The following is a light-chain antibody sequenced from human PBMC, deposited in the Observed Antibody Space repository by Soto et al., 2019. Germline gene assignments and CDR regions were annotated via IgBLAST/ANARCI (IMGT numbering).Light chain of an antibody. CDR1: SSDVGRYNY. Sequence: QSALTQPPSASGSPGQSVTISCTGTSSDVGRYNYVSWYQQHPGKAPKLMISEVNKRASGVPDRFSGSKSGNTASLTDSGLQAEDEADYYCSSYAGTPFVFGTGTKLTVL. J-gene: IGLJ1*01. CDR2: EVN. CDR3: SSYAGTPFV. V-gene: IGLV2-8*01.